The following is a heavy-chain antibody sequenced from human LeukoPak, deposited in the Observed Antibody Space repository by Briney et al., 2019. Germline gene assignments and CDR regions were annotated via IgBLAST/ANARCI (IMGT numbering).Heavy chain of an antibody. D-gene: IGHD5-18*01. J-gene: IGHJ3*02. CDR1: GYSFSSNW. CDR3: ARVTWIQLWLPRDAFDI. V-gene: IGHV5-51*01. Sequence: GESLKISCKGSGYSFSSNWIGWVRQMPGKGLEWMGIIYPGDSDTRYSPSFQGQVTISADKSISTAYLQWSSLKASDTAMYYCARVTWIQLWLPRDAFDIWGQGTMVTVSS. CDR2: IYPGDSDT.